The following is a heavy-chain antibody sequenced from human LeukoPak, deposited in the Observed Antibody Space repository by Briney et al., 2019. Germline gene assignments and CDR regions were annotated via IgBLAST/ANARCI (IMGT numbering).Heavy chain of an antibody. J-gene: IGHJ4*02. Sequence: PSETLSLTCTVSGGSISSSSYWWGWIRQPPGKGLGWIGSIYYSGQTYYNPSLKSRVTISVDTPKNQFSLKLTSVNAADTAVYHCARQVGDGRWYFDYWGQGTLVTVSS. D-gene: IGHD4-23*01. CDR1: GGSISSSSYW. CDR2: IYYSGQT. CDR3: ARQVGDGRWYFDY. V-gene: IGHV4-39*01.